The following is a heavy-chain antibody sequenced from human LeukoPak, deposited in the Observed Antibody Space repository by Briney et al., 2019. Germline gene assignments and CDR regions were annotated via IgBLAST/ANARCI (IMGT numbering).Heavy chain of an antibody. CDR3: ASHYDFWSGSDY. J-gene: IGHJ4*02. Sequence: PGGSLRLSCAASGFTFSSYAMSWVRQAPGKGLEWVSSISSSSSYIYYADSVKGRFTISRDNAKNSLYLQMNSLRAEDTAVYYCASHYDFWSGSDYWGQGTLVTVSS. D-gene: IGHD3-3*01. CDR1: GFTFSSYA. CDR2: ISSSSSYI. V-gene: IGHV3-21*01.